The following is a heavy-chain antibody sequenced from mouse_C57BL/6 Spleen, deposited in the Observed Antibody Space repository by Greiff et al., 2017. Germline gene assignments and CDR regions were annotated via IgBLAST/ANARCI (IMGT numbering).Heavy chain of an antibody. CDR1: GFTFSSYA. CDR2: ISSGGDYI. D-gene: IGHD1-1*01. CDR3: TREYGSSHSFDY. V-gene: IGHV5-9-1*02. J-gene: IGHJ2*01. Sequence: EVMLVESGEGLVKPGGSLKLSCAASGFTFSSYAMSWVRQTPEKRLEWVAYISSGGDYIYYADTVKGRFTISRDNARNTLYLQMSSLKSEDTAMYYCTREYGSSHSFDYWGQGTTLTVSS.